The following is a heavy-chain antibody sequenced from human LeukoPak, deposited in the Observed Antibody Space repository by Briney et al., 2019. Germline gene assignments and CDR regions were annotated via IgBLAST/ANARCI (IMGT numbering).Heavy chain of an antibody. CDR1: GLTFSNYA. Sequence: GGSLRLSCAASGLTFSNYAMSWVRQAPGKGLEWVSSISSSSSYIYYADSVKGRFTISRDNAKNSLYLQMNSLRAEDTAVYYCARVWGYGNWYFDYWGQGTLVTVSS. D-gene: IGHD3-16*01. CDR2: ISSSSSYI. CDR3: ARVWGYGNWYFDY. J-gene: IGHJ4*02. V-gene: IGHV3-21*01.